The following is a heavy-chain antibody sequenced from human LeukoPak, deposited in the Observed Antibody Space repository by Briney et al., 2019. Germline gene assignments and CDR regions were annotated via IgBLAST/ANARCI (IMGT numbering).Heavy chain of an antibody. V-gene: IGHV3-53*01. CDR3: ARAFLHQPLGLPFNAFDI. CDR1: GFTVSSNY. CDR2: IYSGGST. Sequence: GGSLRLSCAASGFTVSSNYMSWVRQAPGKGLEWVSVIYSGGSTYYADSVKGRFTISRDNSKNTLYLQMNSLRAEDTAVYYCARAFLHQPLGLPFNAFDIWGQGTMVTVSS. J-gene: IGHJ3*02. D-gene: IGHD2-2*01.